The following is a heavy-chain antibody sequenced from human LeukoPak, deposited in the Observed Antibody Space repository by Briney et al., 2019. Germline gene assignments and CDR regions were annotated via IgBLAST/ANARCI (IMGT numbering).Heavy chain of an antibody. CDR2: IRSKPYGETA. D-gene: IGHD3-22*01. CDR1: GFRFGDYA. V-gene: IGHV3-49*03. Sequence: PGGSLRLSCSGSGFRFGDYAINWFRQTPGKGLEFVGFIRSKPYGETAEYAASVRGRFTISRDDSKSIAYLQMNSLKAEDTAVYYCTKFGAYYFDNSASESFDYWGQGTLVTVSS. CDR3: TKFGAYYFDNSASESFDY. J-gene: IGHJ4*02.